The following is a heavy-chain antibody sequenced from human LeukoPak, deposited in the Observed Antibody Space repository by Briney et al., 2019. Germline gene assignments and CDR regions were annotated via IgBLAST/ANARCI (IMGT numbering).Heavy chain of an antibody. J-gene: IGHJ6*02. CDR2: IYSGGST. Sequence: SGGSLRLSCAASGFTVSSNYMSWVRQAPGKGLEWVSVIYSGGSTYYADSVKGRFTISRDNSKNTLYLQMNSLRAEDTAVYYCARESSSWSYYYYYYGMDVWGQGTTVTVSS. D-gene: IGHD6-13*01. V-gene: IGHV3-66*01. CDR1: GFTVSSNY. CDR3: ARESSSWSYYYYYYGMDV.